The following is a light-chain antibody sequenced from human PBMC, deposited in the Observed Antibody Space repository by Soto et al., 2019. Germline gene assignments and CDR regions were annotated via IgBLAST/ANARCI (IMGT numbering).Light chain of an antibody. CDR3: QSYDSSNLWV. Sequence: NFMLTQPHSVSESPGKTVTISCTGSSGSIASNYVQWYQQRPGSAPTTVIYEDNQRPSGVPDRFSSSIDSSSNSASLTISGLKTEDEADYYCQSYDSSNLWVFGGGTQLTVL. J-gene: IGLJ3*02. CDR1: SGSIASNY. V-gene: IGLV6-57*02. CDR2: EDN.